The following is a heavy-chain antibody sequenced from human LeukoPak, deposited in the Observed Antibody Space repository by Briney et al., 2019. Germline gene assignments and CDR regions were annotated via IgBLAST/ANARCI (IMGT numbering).Heavy chain of an antibody. D-gene: IGHD4-11*01. V-gene: IGHV4-4*02. CDR1: GGSITTTNW. CDR3: ARAQFWFDP. Sequence: PSETLSLTCAVSGGSITTTNWWSWVRQPPGKGLEWIGEIYHSGSTNYNPSLKSRVTISIDKSKSQFSLKLNSVTAADTAVYYCARAQFWFDPWGQGTLVTVSS. CDR2: IYHSGST. J-gene: IGHJ5*02.